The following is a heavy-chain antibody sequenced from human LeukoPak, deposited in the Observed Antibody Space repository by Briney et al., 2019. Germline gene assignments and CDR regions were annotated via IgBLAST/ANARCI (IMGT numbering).Heavy chain of an antibody. J-gene: IGHJ4*02. V-gene: IGHV4-34*01. CDR2: INHSGST. CDR1: GGSFSGYY. Sequence: PSETLSLTCAVYGGSFSGYYWSWIRQPPGEGLEWIGEINHSGSTNYNPSLKSRVTISVDTSKNQFSLKLSSVTAADTAVYYCARGASGYCSSTSCYYFDYWGQGTLVTVSS. D-gene: IGHD2-2*01. CDR3: ARGASGYCSSTSCYYFDY.